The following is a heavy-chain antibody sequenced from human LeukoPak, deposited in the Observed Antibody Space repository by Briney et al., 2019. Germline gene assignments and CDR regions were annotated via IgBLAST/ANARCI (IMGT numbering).Heavy chain of an antibody. Sequence: PSETLSLTCTVSGGSISSYYWSCIRQPPGKGLEWIGYIYYSGSTNYNPSLKSRVTISVDTSKNQFSLKLSSVTAADTAVYYCARERGGSSWHGPYYFDYWGQGTLVTVSS. V-gene: IGHV4-59*01. CDR1: GGSISSYY. J-gene: IGHJ4*02. CDR2: IYYSGST. D-gene: IGHD6-13*01. CDR3: ARERGGSSWHGPYYFDY.